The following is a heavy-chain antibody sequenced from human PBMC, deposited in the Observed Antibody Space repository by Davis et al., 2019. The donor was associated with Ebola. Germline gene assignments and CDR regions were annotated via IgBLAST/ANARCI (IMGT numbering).Heavy chain of an antibody. J-gene: IGHJ6*02. Sequence: ASVKVSCKASGYTFTSYGISWVRQAPGQGLEWMGWISAYNGNTNYAQKLQGRVTMTRDTSTSTVYMELSSLRSEDTAVYYCARDDPYDYIWGSYAGSGMDVWGQGTTVTVSS. D-gene: IGHD3-16*01. CDR3: ARDDPYDYIWGSYAGSGMDV. V-gene: IGHV1-18*01. CDR1: GYTFTSYG. CDR2: ISAYNGNT.